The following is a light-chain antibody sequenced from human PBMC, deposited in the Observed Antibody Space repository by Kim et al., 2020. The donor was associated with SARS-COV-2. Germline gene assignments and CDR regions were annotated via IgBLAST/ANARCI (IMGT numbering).Light chain of an antibody. J-gene: IGKJ2*01. Sequence: VSVGDRVTNPFRASQGISYSLSCLLQKPGKAPKSLIYAASSLQSGVPSKFSGSGSGTDFTLTLSGLQPADFATYYCQQYSNFPYTFGQGTKLEI. CDR3: QQYSNFPYT. CDR2: AAS. V-gene: IGKV1-16*02. CDR1: QGISYS.